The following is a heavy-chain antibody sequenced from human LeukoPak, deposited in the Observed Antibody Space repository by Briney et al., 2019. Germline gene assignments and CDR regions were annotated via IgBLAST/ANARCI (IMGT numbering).Heavy chain of an antibody. Sequence: PSETLSLTCTVSGGSISSFYWSWIRQPPGKGLEWIGYIYYSGTTNYNPSLKSRVTISADTSKNQFSLKLSSVTAADTAVYYCARVKYYYGSGSYSSYYYSYGMDVWGQGTTVTVSS. CDR3: ARVKYYYGSGSYSSYYYSYGMDV. CDR1: GGSISSFY. CDR2: IYYSGTT. J-gene: IGHJ6*02. D-gene: IGHD3-10*01. V-gene: IGHV4-59*01.